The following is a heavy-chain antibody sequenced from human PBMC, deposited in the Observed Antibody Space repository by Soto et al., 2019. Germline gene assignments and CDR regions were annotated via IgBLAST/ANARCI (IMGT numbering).Heavy chain of an antibody. CDR3: ARQDEDIVVVPAASYFDY. Sequence: ASVKVSCKASGYTFTGYYIHWVRQAPGQGLEWMGWINPNSGGTNYAQKFQGWVTMTRDTSISTAYMELSRLRSDDTAVYYCARQDEDIVVVPAASYFDYWGQGTLVTVSS. D-gene: IGHD2-2*01. J-gene: IGHJ4*02. V-gene: IGHV1-2*04. CDR1: GYTFTGYY. CDR2: INPNSGGT.